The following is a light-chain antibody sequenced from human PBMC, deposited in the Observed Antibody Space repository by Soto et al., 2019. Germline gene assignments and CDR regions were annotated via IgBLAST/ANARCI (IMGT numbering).Light chain of an antibody. J-gene: IGLJ3*02. Sequence: QSVLTQPASVSGSPGQSITISCTGTSSDVGSYNLVSWYQQHPGKAPKLMIYEGSKRPSGVSNRFSGSKSGNTASLTISGLQDADEADYYCCSYAGSSAWVFGGGTKLTVL. V-gene: IGLV2-23*01. CDR1: SSDVGSYNL. CDR2: EGS. CDR3: CSYAGSSAWV.